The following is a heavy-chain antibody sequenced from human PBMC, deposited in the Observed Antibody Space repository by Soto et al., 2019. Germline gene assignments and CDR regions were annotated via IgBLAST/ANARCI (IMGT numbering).Heavy chain of an antibody. J-gene: IGHJ6*02. CDR1: GGSIDYYY. V-gene: IGHV4-59*01. D-gene: IGHD2-15*01. CDR2: ISDSGNT. Sequence: QVQIRESGPGQVKPSETLSLTCTVSGGSIDYYYWIWIRQPPGKGLERLGYISDSGNTGYNPSLRGRVTFSVDNSKNQYSLKLTSVTTADTAVYYCARDSTAWFPYSDIDVWGQGTTVTVSS. CDR3: ARDSTAWFPYSDIDV.